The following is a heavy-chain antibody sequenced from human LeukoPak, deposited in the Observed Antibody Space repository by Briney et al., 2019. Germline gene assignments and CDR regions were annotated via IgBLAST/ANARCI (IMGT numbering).Heavy chain of an antibody. V-gene: IGHV4-39*07. CDR2: IYYSGST. CDR3: ASGNYYYYYMDV. J-gene: IGHJ6*03. D-gene: IGHD1-26*01. CDR1: GGSISSSSYY. Sequence: PSETLSLTCTVSGGSISSSSYYWGWIRQPPGKGLEWIGGIYYSGSTYYNPSLKSRLTISVDTSKNQFSLKLSSVTAADTAVYYCASGNYYYYYMDVWGKGTTVTVSS.